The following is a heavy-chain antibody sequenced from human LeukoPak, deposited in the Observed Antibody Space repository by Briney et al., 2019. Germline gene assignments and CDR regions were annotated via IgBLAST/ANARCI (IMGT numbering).Heavy chain of an antibody. D-gene: IGHD6-13*01. CDR1: GGSISSYY. V-gene: IGHV4-59*01. CDR3: ARNVAAAGGGARSMDV. J-gene: IGHJ6*04. CDR2: IYSSGST. Sequence: PSETLSLTCTASGGSISSYYWSWIRQSPGKGLEWIGYIYSSGSTNYNPSLKSRVTISVATSKNQFSLKLSSVTAADTAVYYCARNVAAAGGGARSMDVWGKGTTVTVSS.